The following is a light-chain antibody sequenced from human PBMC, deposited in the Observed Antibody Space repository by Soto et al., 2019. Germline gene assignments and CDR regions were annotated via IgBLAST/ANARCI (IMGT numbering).Light chain of an antibody. Sequence: DIVMTQSPDSLAVSLGERATINCKSSQSVLYSSNNKNYLAWYQQKPGQPPKLLIYWASTRESGVPDRFSGSGSGTDFTLTISSLQSEDFAVYYCQQYNNWPPITFGQGIRLEIK. J-gene: IGKJ5*01. CDR2: WAS. CDR3: QQYNNWPPIT. V-gene: IGKV4-1*01. CDR1: QSVLYSSNNKNY.